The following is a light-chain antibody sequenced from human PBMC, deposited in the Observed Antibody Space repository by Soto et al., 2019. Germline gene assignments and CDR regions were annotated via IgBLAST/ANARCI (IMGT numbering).Light chain of an antibody. CDR3: QQYGSSPRT. CDR2: GAS. J-gene: IGKJ1*01. Sequence: ENVLTQSPGTLSLSPGESATLSCRASQSVSSSYLAWYQQKPGQAPRLLIYGASSRASGIPDRFSGSGSGTDFTLSISRLEPEDFAVYYCQQYGSSPRTFGQGTKVDI. V-gene: IGKV3-20*01. CDR1: QSVSSSY.